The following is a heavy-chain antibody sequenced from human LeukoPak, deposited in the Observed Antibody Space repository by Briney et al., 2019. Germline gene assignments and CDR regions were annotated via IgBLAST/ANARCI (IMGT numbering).Heavy chain of an antibody. Sequence: ASVKVSCKASGYTFTSYAMHWVRQAPGQRLEWMGWINAGNGNTKYSQKFQGRVTMTEDTSTDTAYMELSSLRSEDTAVYYCATSFIAARPGSFFAFDIWGQGTMVTVSS. CDR3: ATSFIAARPGSFFAFDI. J-gene: IGHJ3*02. V-gene: IGHV1-3*01. D-gene: IGHD6-6*01. CDR1: GYTFTSYA. CDR2: INAGNGNT.